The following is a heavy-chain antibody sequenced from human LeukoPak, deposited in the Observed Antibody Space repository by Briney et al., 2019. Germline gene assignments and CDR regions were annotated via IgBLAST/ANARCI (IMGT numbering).Heavy chain of an antibody. V-gene: IGHV3-30*04. CDR2: IPTDGNDK. J-gene: IGHJ4*02. CDR1: GFTFTGYA. D-gene: IGHD5-12*01. Sequence: GGSLRLSCAASGFTFTGYAMHWVRQAPGKGLDWLTVIPTDGNDKHYADSVKGRFTVSRDNSKNTLFLQMNNLRTEDTAVYYCARGPGLGYTGSHFDYWGQGTLVTVSS. CDR3: ARGPGLGYTGSHFDY.